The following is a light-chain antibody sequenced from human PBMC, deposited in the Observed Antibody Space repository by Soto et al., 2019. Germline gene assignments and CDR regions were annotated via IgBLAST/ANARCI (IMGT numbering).Light chain of an antibody. J-gene: IGKJ2*01. V-gene: IGKV1-5*03. CDR3: QQYNSYPYT. CDR2: KAF. CDR1: PSISSW. Sequence: DIQMTQSPSTLSASVGDSVTIACLASPSISSWLAWYQQKPGKTPKLLIYKAFSLESGVPSRFSGGGSATEFTVTNSILQPYDFATHYGQQYNSYPYTFGHGTELEIK.